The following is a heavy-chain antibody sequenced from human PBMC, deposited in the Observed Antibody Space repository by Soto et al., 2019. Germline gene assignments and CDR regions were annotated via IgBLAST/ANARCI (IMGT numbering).Heavy chain of an antibody. D-gene: IGHD2-15*01. J-gene: IGHJ6*02. CDR2: INPNSGGT. V-gene: IGHV1-2*04. CDR1: GYTFTGYY. CDR3: ARGGVVAAPTRYYYGMDV. Sequence: ASVKVSCKASGYTFTGYYMHWVRQAPGQGLEWMGWINPNSGGTNYAQKFQGWVTMTRDTSISTAYMELSRLRSDDTAVYYCARGGVVAAPTRYYYGMDVWGQGTTVTVSS.